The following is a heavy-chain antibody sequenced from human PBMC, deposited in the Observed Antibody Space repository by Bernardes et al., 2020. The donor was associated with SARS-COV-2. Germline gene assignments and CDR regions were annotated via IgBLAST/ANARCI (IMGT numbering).Heavy chain of an antibody. Sequence: GGSLRLSCAASGFTFSSYAMSWVRQAPGKGLEWVSAISGSGGSTYYADSVKGRFTISRDNSKNTLYLQMNSLRAEDTAVYYCAKGYCSSTSCYNRGSYYYYYMDVWGKGTTVTVSS. D-gene: IGHD2-2*02. CDR3: AKGYCSSTSCYNRGSYYYYYMDV. V-gene: IGHV3-23*01. CDR1: GFTFSSYA. CDR2: ISGSGGST. J-gene: IGHJ6*03.